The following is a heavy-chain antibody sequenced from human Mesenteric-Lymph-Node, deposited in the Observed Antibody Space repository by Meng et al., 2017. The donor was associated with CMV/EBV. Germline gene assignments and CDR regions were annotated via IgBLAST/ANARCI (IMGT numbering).Heavy chain of an antibody. CDR2: VSTSGAST. J-gene: IGHJ4*02. CDR1: GFTFSSHA. Sequence: GGSLRLSCAASGFTFSSHAMTWVRQAPGKGLEWVSAVSTSGASTYYADSVKGRLTISRDNSKDTLHLQMNSLRAEDTAVYYCAKDRFWFSDWGQGTLVTVSS. CDR3: AKDRFWFSD. D-gene: IGHD3-3*01. V-gene: IGHV3-23*01.